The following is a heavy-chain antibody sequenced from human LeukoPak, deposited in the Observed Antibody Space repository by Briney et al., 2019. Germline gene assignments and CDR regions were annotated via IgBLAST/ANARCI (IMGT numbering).Heavy chain of an antibody. Sequence: SETLSLTCTVSGGSISSSSYYWGWIRQPPGKGLEWIGSIYYSGSTYHNPSLKSRVTISVDTSKNQFSLKLSSVTAADTAVYYCAREGGSHAFDIWGQGTMVTVSS. CDR2: IYYSGST. V-gene: IGHV4-39*07. D-gene: IGHD3-10*01. CDR3: AREGGSHAFDI. J-gene: IGHJ3*02. CDR1: GGSISSSSYY.